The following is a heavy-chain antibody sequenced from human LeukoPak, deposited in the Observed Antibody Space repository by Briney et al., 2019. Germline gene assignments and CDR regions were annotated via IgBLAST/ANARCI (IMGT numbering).Heavy chain of an antibody. CDR1: GFTFSSYA. V-gene: IGHV3-23*01. Sequence: GGSLRLSCAASGFTFSSYAMSWVRQAPGKGLEWVSGISGSGAYTYYAESVKGRFTISRDNSKSTLYLQMNSLRAEDTAVYYCARERQLGARVFDYWGQGTLVTVSS. CDR2: ISGSGAYT. CDR3: ARERQLGARVFDY. D-gene: IGHD6-6*01. J-gene: IGHJ4*02.